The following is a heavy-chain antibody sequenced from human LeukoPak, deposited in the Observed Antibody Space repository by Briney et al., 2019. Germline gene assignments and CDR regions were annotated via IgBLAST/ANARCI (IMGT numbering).Heavy chain of an antibody. V-gene: IGHV4-34*01. CDR1: GGSFSNYY. CDR2: INHSGST. J-gene: IGHJ6*03. Sequence: PSETLSLTCAVYGGSFSNYYWTWIRQPPGKGLEWIGVINHSGSTNYNASLKSRVTISVDTSKNQFSLKLSSVTAADTAVYYCARGYDSSGYIYYYHYMDVWGKGTTVTVSS. CDR3: ARGYDSSGYIYYYHYMDV. D-gene: IGHD3-22*01.